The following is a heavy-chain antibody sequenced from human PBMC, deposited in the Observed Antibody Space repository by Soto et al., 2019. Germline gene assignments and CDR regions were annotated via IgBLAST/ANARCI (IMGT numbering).Heavy chain of an antibody. J-gene: IGHJ4*02. Sequence: QVQLQQWGAGLLKPSETLSLTCAVYGGSFSGYYWNWIRQPPGKGLEWIGEINHSGSTNYNPSLKSRVTISVDTSKNQFSLKLSSVAAADMAVYYCARGWGRIFDCWGQGTLVTVSS. D-gene: IGHD7-27*01. CDR1: GGSFSGYY. CDR3: ARGWGRIFDC. CDR2: INHSGST. V-gene: IGHV4-34*01.